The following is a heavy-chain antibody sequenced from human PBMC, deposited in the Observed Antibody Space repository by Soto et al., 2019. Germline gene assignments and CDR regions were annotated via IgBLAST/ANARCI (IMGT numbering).Heavy chain of an antibody. V-gene: IGHV3-23*01. CDR3: ARGSSGYISSWYYFDY. CDR1: GFTFTNYA. Sequence: GSLRLSCAASGFTFTNYALSWVRQAPGKGLEWVATISGIGGSTYLADSVKGRLSISRDNSKNTVSLLMNSLRAEDTAVYFCARGSSGYISSWYYFDYWGRGTLVTVSS. CDR2: ISGIGGST. D-gene: IGHD6-13*01. J-gene: IGHJ4*02.